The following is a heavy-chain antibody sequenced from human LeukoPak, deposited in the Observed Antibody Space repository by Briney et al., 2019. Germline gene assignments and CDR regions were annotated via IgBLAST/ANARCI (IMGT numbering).Heavy chain of an antibody. D-gene: IGHD2-15*01. J-gene: IGHJ4*02. V-gene: IGHV1-69*04. CDR1: GGTFSSYA. CDR2: IVPIFGIA. Sequence: RASVKVSCKASGGTFSSYAISWVRQAPGQGLEWMGRIVPIFGIANYAQKFQGRVTITADKSTSTAYMELSSLRSEDTAVYYCARDRERGGYTFGYWGQGTLVTVSS. CDR3: ARDRERGGYTFGY.